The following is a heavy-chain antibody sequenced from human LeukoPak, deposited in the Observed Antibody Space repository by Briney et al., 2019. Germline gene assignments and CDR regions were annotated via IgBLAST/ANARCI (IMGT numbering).Heavy chain of an antibody. J-gene: IGHJ4*02. D-gene: IGHD2-2*01. V-gene: IGHV4-4*07. Sequence: PSETLSLTCTVSGGSISSYYWSWIRQPAGKGLEWIGRIYTSGSTNYNPSLKSRVTMSVDTSKNQFSLKLSSVTAADTAVYYCASTSLMVRSSITCYPDYWGQGILVTVSS. CDR1: GGSISSYY. CDR3: ASTSLMVRSSITCYPDY. CDR2: IYTSGST.